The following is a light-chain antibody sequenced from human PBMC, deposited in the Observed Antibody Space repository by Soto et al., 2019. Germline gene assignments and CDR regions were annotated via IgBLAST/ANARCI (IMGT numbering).Light chain of an antibody. J-gene: IGKJ2*01. CDR3: QQINTWPPMYT. CDR1: QSVSSN. V-gene: IGKV3-15*01. CDR2: GAS. Sequence: EIVLTQSPATLSVSPGERATLSCRASQSVSSNLAWYQQKPGQAPRLLIYGASTRATGIPARFSGIGSGTEFTLTISSLQSEDYAVYYCQQINTWPPMYTFGQGTKVDIK.